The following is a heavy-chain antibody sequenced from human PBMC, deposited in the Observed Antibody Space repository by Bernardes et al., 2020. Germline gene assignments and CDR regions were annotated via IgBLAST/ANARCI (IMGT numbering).Heavy chain of an antibody. Sequence: SETLSLTCTFSRGSINNGAYYWSWIRQHPGKGLEWIGYIYYSGSTYYNPSLKSRVIMSLDTSRNQFSLKLSSVTAADTAVYYCAREDIVGGTSLRYFQHWGQGTLVTVSS. CDR3: AREDIVGGTSLRYFQH. V-gene: IGHV4-31*03. CDR2: IYYSGST. D-gene: IGHD1-26*01. J-gene: IGHJ1*01. CDR1: RGSINNGAYY.